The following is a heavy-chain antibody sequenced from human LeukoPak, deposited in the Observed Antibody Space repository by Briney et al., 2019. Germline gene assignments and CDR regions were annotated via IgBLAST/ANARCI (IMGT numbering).Heavy chain of an antibody. J-gene: IGHJ5*02. CDR1: GGSISSYY. CDR2: IYTSGST. Sequence: SETLSLTCTVSGGSISSYYWSWIRQPPGKGLVWIGYIYTSGSTNHNPSLKSRVTISVDTSKNQFSLKLSSVTAAGTAVYYCARHLNWFDPWGQGTLVTVSS. V-gene: IGHV4-4*09. CDR3: ARHLNWFDP.